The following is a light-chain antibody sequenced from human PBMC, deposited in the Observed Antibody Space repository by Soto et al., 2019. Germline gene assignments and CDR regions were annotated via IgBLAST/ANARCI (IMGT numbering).Light chain of an antibody. CDR2: AAS. J-gene: IGKJ1*01. CDR1: QGISSY. CDR3: QQSFSTPRT. Sequence: IQLTQSPSSLSASVGYRFTITCRASQGISSYLAWYQQKPGKAPNLLIYAASGLQSGVPSRFSASGSGIDFTLNITSLQPEDFATYFCQQSFSTPRTFGQGTRWIS. V-gene: IGKV1-39*01.